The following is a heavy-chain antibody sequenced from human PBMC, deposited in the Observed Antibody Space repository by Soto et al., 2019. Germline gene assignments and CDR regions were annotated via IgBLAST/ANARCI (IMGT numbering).Heavy chain of an antibody. Sequence: LRLSCAASGFTFDDYTMHWVRQAPGKGLEWVSLISWDGGSTYYADSVKGRFTISRDNSKNSLYLQMNSLRTEDTALYYCAKDTTPHYDFGSGYIDYWGQGTLVTVSS. D-gene: IGHD3-3*01. CDR3: AKDTTPHYDFGSGYIDY. J-gene: IGHJ4*02. CDR2: ISWDGGST. CDR1: GFTFDDYT. V-gene: IGHV3-43*01.